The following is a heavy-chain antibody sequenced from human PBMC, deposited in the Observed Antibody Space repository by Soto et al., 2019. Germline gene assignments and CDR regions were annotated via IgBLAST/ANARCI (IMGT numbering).Heavy chain of an antibody. CDR3: ARGGTYYDFWSGYYRDYYGMDV. Sequence: ASVTLSLTGTVSGGSISSGGYYWRWIRQHPGKGLEWIGYIYYSGSTYYNPSLKSRVTISVDTSKNQFSLKLSSVTAADTAVYYCARGGTYYDFWSGYYRDYYGMDVWGQGTTVTVS. V-gene: IGHV4-31*03. CDR1: GGSISSGGYY. D-gene: IGHD3-3*01. J-gene: IGHJ6*02. CDR2: IYYSGST.